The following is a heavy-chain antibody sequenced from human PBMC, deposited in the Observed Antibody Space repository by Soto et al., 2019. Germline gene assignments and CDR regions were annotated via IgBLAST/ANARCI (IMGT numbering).Heavy chain of an antibody. D-gene: IGHD3-3*01. CDR2: ISYDGSIR. Sequence: GGSLRLSCAASGFTFTSYPMHCVRQAPGKGLEWVAVISYDGSIRYHADSVKGRFTSSRDNAKNTLYLQMNSLTAEDSAMYYCGRDPRITIFGVSDIWGQGTMVTVAS. CDR1: GFTFTSYP. CDR3: GRDPRITIFGVSDI. V-gene: IGHV3-30*04. J-gene: IGHJ3*02.